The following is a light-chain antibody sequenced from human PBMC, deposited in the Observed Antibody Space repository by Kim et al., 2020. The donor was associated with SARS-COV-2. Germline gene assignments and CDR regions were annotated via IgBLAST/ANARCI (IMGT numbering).Light chain of an antibody. Sequence: EIVLTQSPGTLSLSQGERATLSCRASQSITSFYLAWYQQKPGQTPRLVIYDASSRATGIPDRFSGSQSGTDFTLTISRLEPEDFAVYYCQQYRSSPWTFGQGTKVDIK. CDR1: QSITSFY. V-gene: IGKV3-20*01. CDR2: DAS. CDR3: QQYRSSPWT. J-gene: IGKJ1*01.